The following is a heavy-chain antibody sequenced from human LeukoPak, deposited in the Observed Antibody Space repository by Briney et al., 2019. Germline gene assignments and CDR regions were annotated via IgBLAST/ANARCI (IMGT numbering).Heavy chain of an antibody. V-gene: IGHV4-39*07. D-gene: IGHD1-7*01. CDR2: IYYSGST. J-gene: IGHJ6*03. CDR3: ARVGWNSGFYYYYYMDV. Sequence: SETLSLTCTVSGGSISSGSYYWGWIRQPPGKGLEWIGSIYYSGSTYYNPSLKSRVTISVDTSKNQFSLKLSSVTAADTAVYYCARVGWNSGFYYYYYMDVWGKGTTVTVSS. CDR1: GGSISSGSYY.